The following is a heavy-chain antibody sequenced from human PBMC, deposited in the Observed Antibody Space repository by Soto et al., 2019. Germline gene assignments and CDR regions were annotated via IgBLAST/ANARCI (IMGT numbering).Heavy chain of an antibody. CDR3: ARRKERSGPHYLDL. Sequence: ASVKVSCKASGFTFITYDFSWVRQAAGQGLEWMGWMNPNNGNAGFAQKFRGRINMTRNTSISTAYLELSSLRSDDSAVYFCARRKERSGPHYLDLWGQGTQVTVPQ. CDR1: GFTFITYD. D-gene: IGHD6-25*01. J-gene: IGHJ4*02. CDR2: MNPNNGNA. V-gene: IGHV1-8*01.